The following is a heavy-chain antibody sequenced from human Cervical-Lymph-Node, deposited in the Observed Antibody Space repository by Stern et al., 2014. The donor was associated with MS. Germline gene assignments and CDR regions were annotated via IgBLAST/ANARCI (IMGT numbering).Heavy chain of an antibody. Sequence: ESGPTLVKPTQTLTLTCTLSGFSLNTTGVGVAWLRQPPGQGLEWLVLLFWDDDTRYSPSLKSRLIISKVTSKNQVVLTMTNMDPMGTTTYDCARNGSARYPLKLYNWFDPWGQGTLVTVSS. CDR1: GFSLNTTGVG. J-gene: IGHJ5*02. V-gene: IGHV2-5*02. D-gene: IGHD6-25*01. CDR3: ARNGSARYPLKLYNWFDP. CDR2: LFWDDDT.